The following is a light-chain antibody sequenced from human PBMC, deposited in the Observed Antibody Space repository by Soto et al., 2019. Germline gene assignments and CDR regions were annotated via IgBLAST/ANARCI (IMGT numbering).Light chain of an antibody. CDR1: QSVSSSY. V-gene: IGKV3-20*01. J-gene: IGKJ4*01. CDR2: GTS. Sequence: EIVLTQSPGTLSLSPGERATLSCRASQSVSSSYLAWYQQKPGQAPRLLIYGTSTRATGIPDRFSGSGSGTDFTLTISRLEPEDFAVCYCQQYGTSPLTFGGGTKVAIK. CDR3: QQYGTSPLT.